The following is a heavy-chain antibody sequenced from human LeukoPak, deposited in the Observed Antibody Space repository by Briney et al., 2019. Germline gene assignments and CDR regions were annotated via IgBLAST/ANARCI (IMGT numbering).Heavy chain of an antibody. CDR3: ARDQIVAAAGTRYYYYGMDV. CDR2: INAGNGNT. D-gene: IGHD6-13*01. V-gene: IGHV1-3*01. Sequence: ASVKVSCKASGYTFTSYAMHWVRQAPGQRLEWMGWINAGNGNTKYSQKFQGRVTITRDTSASTAHMELSSLRSEDTAVYYCARDQIVAAAGTRYYYYGMDVWGQGTTVTVSS. CDR1: GYTFTSYA. J-gene: IGHJ6*02.